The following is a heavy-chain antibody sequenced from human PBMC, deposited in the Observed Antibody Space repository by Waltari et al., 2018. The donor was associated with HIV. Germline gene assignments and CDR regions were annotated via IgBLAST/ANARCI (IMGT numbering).Heavy chain of an antibody. J-gene: IGHJ4*02. D-gene: IGHD2-15*01. CDR2: VYYRGNT. CDR3: ARGVVPITESHFDY. CDR1: GGSLNGYY. Sequence: VQLQQSGPGLVKPSETLSLTCTMSGGSLNGYYWTWIRQPPGKGQEWIGYVYYRGNTNYNPSLKSRVSMSIDTSKNQFSLMLNSVTAADTAVYYCARGVVPITESHFDYWGQGTLVTVSS. V-gene: IGHV4-59*01.